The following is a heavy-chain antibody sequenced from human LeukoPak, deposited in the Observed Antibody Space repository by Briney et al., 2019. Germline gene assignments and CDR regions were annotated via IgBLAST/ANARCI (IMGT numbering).Heavy chain of an antibody. Sequence: ASVKVSCKASGYTFTGNYMHWVRQDPGQGLEWMGWINPNSNGTNYAQKFQGRVTMTRDTSISTAYMELSRLRSDDTAVYYCARELEDIAHRGEIYFDYWGQGTLVTVSS. D-gene: IGHD2-15*01. V-gene: IGHV1-2*02. J-gene: IGHJ4*02. CDR1: GYTFTGNY. CDR2: INPNSNGT. CDR3: ARELEDIAHRGEIYFDY.